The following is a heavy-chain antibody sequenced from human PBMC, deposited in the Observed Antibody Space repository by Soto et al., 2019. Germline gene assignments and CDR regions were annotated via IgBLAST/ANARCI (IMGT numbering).Heavy chain of an antibody. Sequence: SVKVSCKASGGTFSSYAISWVRQAPGQGLEWMGGIIPIFGTANYAQKFQGRVTITADESTSTAYMELSSLRSEDTAVYYCAREKLYYYVSSGYSYPFYYYYMDVWGKGPRSPSP. V-gene: IGHV1-69*13. J-gene: IGHJ6*03. D-gene: IGHD3-22*01. CDR1: GGTFSSYA. CDR3: AREKLYYYVSSGYSYPFYYYYMDV. CDR2: IIPIFGTA.